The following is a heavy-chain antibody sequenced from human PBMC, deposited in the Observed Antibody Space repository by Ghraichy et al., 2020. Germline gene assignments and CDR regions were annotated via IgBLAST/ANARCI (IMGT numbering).Heavy chain of an antibody. J-gene: IGHJ5*02. CDR1: GFTFSSYS. CDR2: ISSSSSYI. CDR3: ARGRYCSSTSCYLDP. V-gene: IGHV3-21*01. Sequence: GGSLRLSCAASGFTFSSYSMNWVRQAPGKGLEWVSSISSSSSYIYYADSVKGRFTISRDNAKNSLYLQMNSLRAEDTAVYYCARGRYCSSTSCYLDPWGQGTLVTVSS. D-gene: IGHD2-2*01.